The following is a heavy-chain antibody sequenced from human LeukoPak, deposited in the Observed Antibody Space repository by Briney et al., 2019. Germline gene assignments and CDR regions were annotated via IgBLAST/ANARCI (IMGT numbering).Heavy chain of an antibody. D-gene: IGHD1-26*01. Sequence: PGGSLRLSCAASGFTFSRYAMSWVRQAPGKGLEWVSAISGSGGSTYYADSVKGRFTISRDNSKNTLYLQMNSLRAEDTAVYYCASSLFSIVGATDDYWGQGTLVTVSS. CDR1: GFTFSRYA. CDR3: ASSLFSIVGATDDY. V-gene: IGHV3-23*01. J-gene: IGHJ4*02. CDR2: ISGSGGST.